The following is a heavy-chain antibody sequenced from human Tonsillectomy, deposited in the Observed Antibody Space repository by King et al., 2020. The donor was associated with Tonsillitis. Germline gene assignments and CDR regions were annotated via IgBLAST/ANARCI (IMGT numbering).Heavy chain of an antibody. Sequence: QLQESGPGLVKPSETLSLTCTVSGGSISSYYWSWIRQPPGKGLEWIGYIYYSGSTNYNPSLKSRVTISVDTSKNQFSLKLGSVTAADTAVYYCARSIVLMVYAENWFDPWGQGTLVTVSS. D-gene: IGHD2-8*01. V-gene: IGHV4-59*08. CDR2: IYYSGST. CDR3: ARSIVLMVYAENWFDP. J-gene: IGHJ5*02. CDR1: GGSISSYY.